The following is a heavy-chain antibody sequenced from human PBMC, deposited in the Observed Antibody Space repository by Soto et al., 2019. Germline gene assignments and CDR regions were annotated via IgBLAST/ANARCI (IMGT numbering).Heavy chain of an antibody. V-gene: IGHV3-33*06. D-gene: IGHD3-22*01. Sequence: GGSLRLSCAASGFTFSTYGMHWVRQAPGKGLEWVALIWFDGSDKYYADSVKGRFTISRDNSKNTLYLQMSSLRAEDTAVYYCAKVFYYYDSSGYYYFDYWGQGTLVTVSS. CDR2: IWFDGSDK. J-gene: IGHJ4*02. CDR1: GFTFSTYG. CDR3: AKVFYYYDSSGYYYFDY.